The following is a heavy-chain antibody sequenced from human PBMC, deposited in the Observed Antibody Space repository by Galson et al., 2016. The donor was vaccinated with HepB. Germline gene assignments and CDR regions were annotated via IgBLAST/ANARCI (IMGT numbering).Heavy chain of an antibody. V-gene: IGHV3-74*01. CDR3: GRAHCSVGSCFLDY. CDR1: GFTFSSYW. D-gene: IGHD2-15*01. CDR2: INSDGSST. J-gene: IGHJ4*02. Sequence: SLRLPCAASGFTFSSYWMHWVRQAPGKGLVWVSRINSDGSSTSYADSVKGRFTISRDNAKNTVYLQMNSLRAEDTAVYYCGRAHCSVGSCFLDYWGQGTRVTVSS.